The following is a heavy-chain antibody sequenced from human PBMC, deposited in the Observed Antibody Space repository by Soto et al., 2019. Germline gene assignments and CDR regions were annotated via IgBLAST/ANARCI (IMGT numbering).Heavy chain of an antibody. CDR3: ARGGSSSWATYRSAGYGMDV. CDR1: GGSFSGYY. V-gene: IGHV4-34*01. CDR2: INHSGST. J-gene: IGHJ6*02. D-gene: IGHD6-13*01. Sequence: SGTLSLTCAVYGGSFSGYYWSWIRQPPGKGLEWIGEINHSGSTNYNPSLKSRVTISVDTSKNQFSLKLSSVTAADTAVYYCARGGSSSWATYRSAGYGMDVWGQGTTVTVSS.